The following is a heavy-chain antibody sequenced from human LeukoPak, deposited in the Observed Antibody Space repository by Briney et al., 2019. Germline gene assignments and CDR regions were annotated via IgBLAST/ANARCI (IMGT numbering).Heavy chain of an antibody. V-gene: IGHV3-11*06. J-gene: IGHJ6*01. CDR2: ISPSSGDT. Sequence: GGSLRLSCAASGFTFSGYYMSWIRQAPGKGLEWVSYISPSSGDTNYADFVKGRFTISRDNAKNSLYLQMNSLRAEDTAVYYCARGHYGMDVWGQGNTVTVSS. CDR3: ARGHYGMDV. CDR1: GFTFSGYY.